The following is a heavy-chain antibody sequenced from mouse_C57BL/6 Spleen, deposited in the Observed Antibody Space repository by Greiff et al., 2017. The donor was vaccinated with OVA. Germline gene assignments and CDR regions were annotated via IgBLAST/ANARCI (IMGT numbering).Heavy chain of an antibody. D-gene: IGHD2-4*01. J-gene: IGHJ2*01. Sequence: VQGVESGAELARPGASVKMSCKASGYTFTSYTMHWVKQRPGQGLEWIGYINPSSGYTKYNQKFKDKATLTADKSSSTAYMQLSSLTSEDSAVYYCARWGDYDDYFDYWGQGTTLTVSS. CDR1: GYTFTSYT. V-gene: IGHV1-4*01. CDR2: INPSSGYT. CDR3: ARWGDYDDYFDY.